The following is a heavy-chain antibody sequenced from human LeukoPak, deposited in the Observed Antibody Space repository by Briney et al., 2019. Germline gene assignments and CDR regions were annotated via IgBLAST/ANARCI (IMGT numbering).Heavy chain of an antibody. CDR3: ARYLRFLPQTDAFDI. D-gene: IGHD4-17*01. J-gene: IGHJ3*02. CDR1: GGSISSGGYY. V-gene: IGHV4-31*03. CDR2: IYYSGST. Sequence: SETLSLTCTVSGGSISSGGYYWSWIRQHPGKGLEWIGYIYYSGSTYYNPSLKSRVTISVDTSKNQFSLKLSSVTAADTAVYYCARYLRFLPQTDAFDIRGQGTMVTVSS.